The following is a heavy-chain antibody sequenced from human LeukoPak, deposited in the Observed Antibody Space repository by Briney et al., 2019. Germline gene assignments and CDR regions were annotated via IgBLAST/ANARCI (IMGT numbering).Heavy chain of an antibody. CDR2: ISYDGSNK. V-gene: IGHV3-30*04. J-gene: IGHJ4*02. CDR1: GFTFSSYA. CDR3: ARDPGYSSGWYYFDY. Sequence: GRSLRLSCAASGFTFSSYAMHWVRQAPGKGLEWVAVISYDGSNKYYAGSVKGRFTISRDNSKNTLYLQMNSLRAEDTAVYYCARDPGYSSGWYYFDYWGQGTLVTVSS. D-gene: IGHD6-19*01.